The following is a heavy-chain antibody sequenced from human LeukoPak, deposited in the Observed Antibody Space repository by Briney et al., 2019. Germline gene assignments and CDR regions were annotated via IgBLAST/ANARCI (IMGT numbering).Heavy chain of an antibody. D-gene: IGHD6-19*01. Sequence: SETLSLTCTVSGGSISSGDSYWSWIRQPPGQGLEWIGYIHYSGSTYYNPSLNSRLTIAVDTSKSQFSLKLNSVTAADTAVYYCARQKSSGWEEAFDYWGQGTLVTVSS. CDR1: GGSISSGDSY. J-gene: IGHJ4*02. CDR2: IHYSGST. V-gene: IGHV4-30-4*08. CDR3: ARQKSSGWEEAFDY.